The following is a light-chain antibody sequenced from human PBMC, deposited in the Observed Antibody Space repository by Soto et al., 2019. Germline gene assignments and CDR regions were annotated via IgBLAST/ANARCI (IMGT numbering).Light chain of an antibody. J-gene: IGKJ2*01. CDR1: QGIGRY. Sequence: DIQLTQSPSFLSASVGDRVTITCRASQGIGRYLAWYQQKPGKAPKLLIYAASTLQSGVPSRFSGSGSGTEFTLTISSLQPEDFATYHCQQLNSYPYTFGQGTKLEIK. CDR3: QQLNSYPYT. CDR2: AAS. V-gene: IGKV1-9*01.